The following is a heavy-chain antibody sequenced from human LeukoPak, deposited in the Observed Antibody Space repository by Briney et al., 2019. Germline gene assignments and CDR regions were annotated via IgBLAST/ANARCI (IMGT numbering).Heavy chain of an antibody. Sequence: GASVKVSCKASGYSFTSNYIHWVRQAPGQGLEWMGMIYPRDGSTSYAQKFQGRVTITADESTSTAYMELSSLRSEDTAVYYCARGHASYWFDPWGQGTLVTVSS. CDR3: ARGHASYWFDP. CDR2: IYPRDGST. J-gene: IGHJ5*02. V-gene: IGHV1-46*01. CDR1: GYSFTSNY.